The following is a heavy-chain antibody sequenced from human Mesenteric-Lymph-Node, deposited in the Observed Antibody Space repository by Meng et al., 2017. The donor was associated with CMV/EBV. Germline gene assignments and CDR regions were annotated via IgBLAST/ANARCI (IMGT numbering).Heavy chain of an antibody. CDR1: GYPFTSYG. CDR2: ISAYNGNT. Sequence: ASLQVSCKASGYPFTSYGISWVRQAPGQGLEWMVWISAYNGNTNYAQKLQGRVTMTTDTSTSTAYMELRSLRSDDTAVYYCARDRRSYYYYGMDVWGQGTTVTVSS. CDR3: ARDRRSYYYYGMDV. V-gene: IGHV1-18*01. J-gene: IGHJ6*02.